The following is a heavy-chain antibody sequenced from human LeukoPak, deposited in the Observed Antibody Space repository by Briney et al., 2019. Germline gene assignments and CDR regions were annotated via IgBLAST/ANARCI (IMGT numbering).Heavy chain of an antibody. CDR1: GGSFSGYY. Sequence: SETLSLTCAVYGGSFSGYYWSWIRQPPGKGLEWIGEINHSGSINYNPSLKSRVTISVDTSKNQFSLKLSSVTAADTAVYYCARTIYGSGRSNFYYYYYYMDVWGKGATVTVSS. J-gene: IGHJ6*03. V-gene: IGHV4-34*01. D-gene: IGHD3-10*01. CDR2: INHSGSI. CDR3: ARTIYGSGRSNFYYYYYYMDV.